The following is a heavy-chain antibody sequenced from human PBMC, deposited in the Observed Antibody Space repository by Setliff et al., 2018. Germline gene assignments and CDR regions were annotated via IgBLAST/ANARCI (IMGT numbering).Heavy chain of an antibody. Sequence: ASVKVSCKTSGFMFSTYGLSWVRQAPGQAPEWIGCISGYTGDTNYAPKFRDRVTLTIDPSSTTAYMELRSLKSDDTAFYYCARSSAPSVVLAADFDFWGQGTQVTVSS. CDR1: GFMFSTYG. D-gene: IGHD3-9*01. CDR2: ISGYTGDT. V-gene: IGHV1-18*01. J-gene: IGHJ4*02. CDR3: ARSSAPSVVLAADFDF.